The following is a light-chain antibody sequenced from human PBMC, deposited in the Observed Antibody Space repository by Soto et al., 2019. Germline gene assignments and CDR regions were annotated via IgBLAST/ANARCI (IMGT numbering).Light chain of an antibody. CDR2: EVT. CDR1: SSDVGGYDY. V-gene: IGLV2-8*01. CDR3: SSYGGNNNLL. J-gene: IGLJ2*01. Sequence: QSALTQPPSASGSPGQSVAISCTGTSSDVGGYDYVSWYQQHPGKAPKLMIYEVTKRPSGVPDRFSGSKSGNTASLTVSGLQAEDEADYNCSSYGGNNNLLFGGGTKVTVL.